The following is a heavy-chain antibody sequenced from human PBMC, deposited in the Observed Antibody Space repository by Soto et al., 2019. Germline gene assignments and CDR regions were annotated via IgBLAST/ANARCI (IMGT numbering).Heavy chain of an antibody. J-gene: IGHJ4*02. CDR1: GGSISGYY. CDR2: IFQSGST. V-gene: IGHV4-59*12. Sequence: SETLSLTCTVSGGSISGYYWAWVRQPPERGLEWIGEIFQSGSTNYNPSLKTRVTISVDKSKNQFSLKLSSVTAADTAVYYCARVYSGSYSDYWGQGTLVTVSS. D-gene: IGHD1-26*01. CDR3: ARVYSGSYSDY.